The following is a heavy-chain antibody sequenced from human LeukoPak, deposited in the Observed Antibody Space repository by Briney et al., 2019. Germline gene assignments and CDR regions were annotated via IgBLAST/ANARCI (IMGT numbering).Heavy chain of an antibody. CDR1: GGSFSDYW. D-gene: IGHD1-7*01. J-gene: IGHJ5*02. CDR3: ARSVYNWNSWFDP. Sequence: SGTLSLTCAVYGGSFSDYWWTWIRQSPGKGLEWIGEVNHSGRTNYNPSLKSRVTISVDTSKNQFSLKLSSVTAADTAVYYCARSVYNWNSWFDPWGQGTLVTVSS. V-gene: IGHV4-34*01. CDR2: VNHSGRT.